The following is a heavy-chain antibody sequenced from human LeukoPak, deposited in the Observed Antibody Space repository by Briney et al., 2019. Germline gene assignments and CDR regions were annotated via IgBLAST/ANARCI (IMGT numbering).Heavy chain of an antibody. CDR1: GYTFTGYY. CDR2: INSNSGGT. J-gene: IGHJ5*02. CDR3: ARESPVLLWFGGSEDWFDP. V-gene: IGHV1-2*02. D-gene: IGHD3-10*01. Sequence: ASVKVSCKASGYTFTGYYMHWVRQAPGQGLEWMGWINSNSGGTNYAQKFQGRVTMTRDTSISTAYMELSRLRSDDTAVYYCARESPVLLWFGGSEDWFDPWGQGTLVTVSS.